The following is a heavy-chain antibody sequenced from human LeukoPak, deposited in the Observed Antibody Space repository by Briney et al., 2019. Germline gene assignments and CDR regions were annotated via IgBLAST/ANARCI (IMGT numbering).Heavy chain of an antibody. V-gene: IGHV1-18*01. CDR1: GYTFTSYG. CDR2: ISAYNGNT. J-gene: IGHJ4*02. Sequence: GASVKVSGTASGYTFTSYGISWVRQAPGQGREWMGWISAYNGNTNYAQKLQGRVTMTTDTSTRTAYTELRSLRSDDRAVYYCARDYLALDYCGQGTLVTLSS. CDR3: ARDYLALDY.